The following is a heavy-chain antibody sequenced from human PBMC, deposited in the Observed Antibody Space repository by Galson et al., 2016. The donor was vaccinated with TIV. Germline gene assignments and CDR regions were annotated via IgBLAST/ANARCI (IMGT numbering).Heavy chain of an antibody. Sequence: VKVSCKVSGYIFSDYYMHWVQQAPGKGLEWVGLVDPEDGKTIYAEKFQGRVAISADTSTDTAYLVLSNLRFDDTAIYYCGTLGGHPPYYFDYWGLGTLVTVSS. V-gene: IGHV1-69-2*01. D-gene: IGHD3-10*01. CDR1: GYIFSDYY. CDR2: VDPEDGKT. CDR3: GTLGGHPPYYFDY. J-gene: IGHJ4*02.